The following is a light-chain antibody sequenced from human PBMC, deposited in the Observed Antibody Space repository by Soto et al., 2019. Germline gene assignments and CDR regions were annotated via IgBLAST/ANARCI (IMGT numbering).Light chain of an antibody. V-gene: IGKV3-11*01. CDR1: QSVSSN. CDR3: QQCNSWPQWT. CDR2: DAS. J-gene: IGKJ1*01. Sequence: EMVMTQSPATLSVSPGERATLSCRASQSVSSNLAWYQQKPGQAPRLLIYDASNRATGIPARFSASGSGTDFTLTISSLEPEDFAVYYCQQCNSWPQWTFGQGTKVDIK.